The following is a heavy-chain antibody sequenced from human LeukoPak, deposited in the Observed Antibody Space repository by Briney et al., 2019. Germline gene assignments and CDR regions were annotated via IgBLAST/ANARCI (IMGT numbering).Heavy chain of an antibody. V-gene: IGHV4-34*01. CDR2: INHSGST. CDR3: ARQGVNYGSGSVLGY. D-gene: IGHD3-10*01. J-gene: IGHJ4*02. CDR1: GGSFSGYY. Sequence: KPSETLSLTCAVYGGSFSGYYWSWIRQPPGKGLEWIGEINHSGSTNYNPSLRSRITLSVDTSRNQFSLKLSSVTAADTAVYYCARQGVNYGSGSVLGYWGQGTLVTVSS.